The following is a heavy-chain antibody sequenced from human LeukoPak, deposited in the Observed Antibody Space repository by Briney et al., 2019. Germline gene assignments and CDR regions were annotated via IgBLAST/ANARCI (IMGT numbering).Heavy chain of an antibody. V-gene: IGHV3-23*01. J-gene: IGHJ4*02. D-gene: IGHD3/OR15-3a*01. Sequence: GGSLRLSCAASGFTVSSNYMSWVRQAPGKGLEWVSLISSSGGNTYYADSVRGRFTISRDNSRNTLYLQMNSLRAEDTAIYYCAKDPDDFWTEPPLEYWGQGTLVTVSS. CDR3: AKDPDDFWTEPPLEY. CDR2: ISSSGGNT. CDR1: GFTVSSNY.